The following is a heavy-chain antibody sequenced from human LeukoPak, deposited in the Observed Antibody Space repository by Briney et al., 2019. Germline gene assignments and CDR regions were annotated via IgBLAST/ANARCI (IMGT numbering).Heavy chain of an antibody. Sequence: SETLSLTCTVSGGPISSYYWSWIRQPPGKGLEWIGYIYYSGSTNYNPSPKSRVTISVDTSKNQFSLKLSSVTAADTAVYYCARVLYSIHDYWGQGTLVTVSS. D-gene: IGHD6-13*01. CDR3: ARVLYSIHDY. V-gene: IGHV4-59*01. CDR1: GGPISSYY. CDR2: IYYSGST. J-gene: IGHJ4*02.